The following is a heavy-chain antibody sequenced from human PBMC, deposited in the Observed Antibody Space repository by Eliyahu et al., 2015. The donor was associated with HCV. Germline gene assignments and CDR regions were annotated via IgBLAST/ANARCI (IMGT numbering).Heavy chain of an antibody. CDR3: ASEIRLGY. Sequence: EVQLVESGGGLVQPGGSLRLSCAASGFTFSSSWMHWVRQVPGRGLVWVSRINSDGXITSYADSVKGRFTISRDNAKNTLYLQMNSLRAEDSAVYYCASEIRLGYWGQGTLVTVSS. CDR2: INSDGXIT. CDR1: GFTFSSSW. V-gene: IGHV3-74*01. J-gene: IGHJ4*02.